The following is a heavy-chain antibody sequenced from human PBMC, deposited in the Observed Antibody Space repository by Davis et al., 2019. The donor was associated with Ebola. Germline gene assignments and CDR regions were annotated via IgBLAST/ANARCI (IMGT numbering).Heavy chain of an antibody. Sequence: PGGSLRLSCAASGFTFSSYAMHWVRQAPGKGLEWVAIVSYDGSKKFHADSVKGRFTISRDNSKNTLHLQMNSLRAEDTAVYYCAREEADNSQFYYHGMDVWGKGTTVTVSP. CDR2: VSYDGSKK. V-gene: IGHV3-30-3*01. CDR1: GFTFSSYA. D-gene: IGHD4-11*01. J-gene: IGHJ6*04. CDR3: AREEADNSQFYYHGMDV.